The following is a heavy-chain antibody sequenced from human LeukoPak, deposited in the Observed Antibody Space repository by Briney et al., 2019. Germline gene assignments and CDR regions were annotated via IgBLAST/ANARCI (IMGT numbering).Heavy chain of an antibody. J-gene: IGHJ4*02. CDR2: INYSGST. Sequence: SDPLTLPCAVYVGSFNGYYWRWTRQPPGKGLKWIGEINYSGSTNDNPSLKSRVTISVDTSKNQFSLKLSSVTAADTAVYYCAREDSSGYYEYWGQGTLVTVSS. V-gene: IGHV4-34*01. D-gene: IGHD3-22*01. CDR1: VGSFNGYY. CDR3: AREDSSGYYEY.